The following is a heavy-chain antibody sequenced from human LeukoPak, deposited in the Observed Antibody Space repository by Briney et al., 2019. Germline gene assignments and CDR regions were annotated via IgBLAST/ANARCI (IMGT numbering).Heavy chain of an antibody. D-gene: IGHD3-16*01. J-gene: IGHJ4*02. Sequence: ASVKVSCKVSGYTLTELSMHWVRQAPGKGLEWMGGFDPEDGETIYAQKFQGRVTMTEDTSTDTAYMELSSLRSEDTAVYYCATPDYGLGSYYPFDYWGQGTLVTVSS. V-gene: IGHV1-24*01. CDR1: GYTLTELS. CDR3: ATPDYGLGSYYPFDY. CDR2: FDPEDGET.